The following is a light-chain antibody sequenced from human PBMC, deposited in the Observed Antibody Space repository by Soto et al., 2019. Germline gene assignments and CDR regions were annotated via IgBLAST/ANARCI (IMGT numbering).Light chain of an antibody. CDR2: KAS. V-gene: IGKV1-5*03. Sequence: DIQMTQSPSTLSASVVDRVTITCRASQSIGGWLAWYQQKPGTAPNFLIYKASTLKNGDPSRFSVSGSWTEFTLTVTSLQPEDVATYYCQQYIFYPYTFVHGTKREIK. CDR3: QQYIFYPYT. CDR1: QSIGGW. J-gene: IGKJ2*01.